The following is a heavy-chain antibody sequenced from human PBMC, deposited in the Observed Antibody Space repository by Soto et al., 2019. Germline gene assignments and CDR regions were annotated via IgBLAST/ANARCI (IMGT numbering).Heavy chain of an antibody. J-gene: IGHJ4*02. D-gene: IGHD3-16*01. Sequence: SETLSLTCTVSGGSISSGDYYWSWIRQPPGKGLEWIGYIYYSGSTYYNPSLKSRVTISVDTSKNQFSLKLSSVTAADTAVYYCARVSPLTGYFDYWGQGTLVTVSS. CDR3: ARVSPLTGYFDY. CDR1: GGSISSGDYY. V-gene: IGHV4-30-4*01. CDR2: IYYSGST.